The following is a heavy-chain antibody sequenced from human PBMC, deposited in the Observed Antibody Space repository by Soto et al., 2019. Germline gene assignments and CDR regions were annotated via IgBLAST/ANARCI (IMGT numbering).Heavy chain of an antibody. V-gene: IGHV3-23*01. CDR3: AKDATLRGSGNYWTVIIFDY. J-gene: IGHJ4*02. CDR2: ISGSGGST. Sequence: EVQLLESGGGLVQPGGSLRLSCAASGFTFSSFAMSWVRQAPGKWLEWVSAISGSGGSTLYADSVKGRFTISRDNSKNTLYLQMNSLRAEDTAVYYCAKDATLRGSGNYWTVIIFDYWGQGTLVTVSS. D-gene: IGHD3-10*01. CDR1: GFTFSSFA.